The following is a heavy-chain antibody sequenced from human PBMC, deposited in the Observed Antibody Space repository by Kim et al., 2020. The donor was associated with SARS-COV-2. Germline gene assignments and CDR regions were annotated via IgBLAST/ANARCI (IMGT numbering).Heavy chain of an antibody. CDR2: SRNKARSYST. J-gene: IGHJ4*02. Sequence: GGSLRLSCAASGFTFSDHYIDWVRQAPGKGLEWVARSRNKARSYSTEYAASVKGRFTISRDNSKSSVYLQMSWLRVEDTAVYYCARRMAGVITGDFDSWGQGTLVTVSS. CDR1: GFTFSDHY. D-gene: IGHD1-20*01. V-gene: IGHV3-72*01. CDR3: ARRMAGVITGDFDS.